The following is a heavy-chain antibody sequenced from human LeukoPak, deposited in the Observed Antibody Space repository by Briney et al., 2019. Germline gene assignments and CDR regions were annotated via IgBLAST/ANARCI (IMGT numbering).Heavy chain of an antibody. D-gene: IGHD6-19*01. J-gene: IGHJ4*02. CDR3: ATETSGYSSGWPAVY. CDR2: FDPEDGET. Sequence: GASVKVSCKVSGYTLTELSMHWVRQAPGKGLEWMGGFDPEDGETIYAQKFQGRATMTEDTSTDTAYMELSSLRSEDTAVYYCATETSGYSSGWPAVYWGQGTLVTVSS. V-gene: IGHV1-24*01. CDR1: GYTLTELS.